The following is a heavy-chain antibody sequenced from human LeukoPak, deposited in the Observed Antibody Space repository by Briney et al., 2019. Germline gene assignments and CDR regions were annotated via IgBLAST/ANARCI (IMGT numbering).Heavy chain of an antibody. CDR1: GFTFSSYS. CDR3: AREQEQQLAIAHYDFYYMDV. D-gene: IGHD6-13*01. J-gene: IGHJ6*03. Sequence: PGGSLRLSCAASGFTFSSYSMNWVRQAPGKGLEWVSSISSSTSSIYYADSVKGRFTISRDNVENSLYLQMNSLRVEDTAVYYCAREQEQQLAIAHYDFYYMDVWGKGTTVSVSS. V-gene: IGHV3-21*06. CDR2: ISSSTSSI.